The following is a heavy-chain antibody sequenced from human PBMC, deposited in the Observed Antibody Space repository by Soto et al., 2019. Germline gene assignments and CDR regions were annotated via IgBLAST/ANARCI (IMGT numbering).Heavy chain of an antibody. CDR2: VCYSGSS. J-gene: IGHJ5*02. V-gene: IGHV4-31*03. CDR3: AKLSCTRSTCYFPGWFDP. Sequence: PSETLSLTCTVSGDSISGGASFWSWIRQPPGKGLEWIANVCYSGSSYYNPSLKSRLTISVDKTKNQFSLQLKSMNAADTAVYYCAKLSCTRSTCYFPGWFDPWGQGTLVTVSS. CDR1: GDSISGGASF. D-gene: IGHD2-15*01.